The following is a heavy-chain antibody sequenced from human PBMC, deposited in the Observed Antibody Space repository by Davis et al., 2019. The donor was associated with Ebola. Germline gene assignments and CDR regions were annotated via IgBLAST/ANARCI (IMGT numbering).Heavy chain of an antibody. CDR2: ISSSSYI. V-gene: IGHV3-69-1*01. Sequence: GGSLRLSCAASGFTVSSNYMSWVRQAPGKGLEWVSSISSSSYIYYADSVKGRFTISRDNAKNSLYLQMNSLRAEDTAVYYCASQLVLGYWGQGTLVTVSS. J-gene: IGHJ4*02. CDR1: GFTVSSNY. CDR3: ASQLVLGY. D-gene: IGHD6-6*01.